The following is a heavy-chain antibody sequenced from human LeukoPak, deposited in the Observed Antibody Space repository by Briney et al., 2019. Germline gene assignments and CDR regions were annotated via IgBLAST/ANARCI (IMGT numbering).Heavy chain of an antibody. CDR1: GLTFSSYW. D-gene: IGHD6-19*01. CDR3: AGDRTVAGYFDY. V-gene: IGHV3-74*01. Sequence: GGSLRLSCAASGLTFSSYWMHWVRQAPGTGLVWVSRINSDGSSTSYADSVKGRFTISRDSAKNTLYLQMNSLRAEDTAVYYCAGDRTVAGYFDYWGQGTLVTVSS. J-gene: IGHJ4*02. CDR2: INSDGSST.